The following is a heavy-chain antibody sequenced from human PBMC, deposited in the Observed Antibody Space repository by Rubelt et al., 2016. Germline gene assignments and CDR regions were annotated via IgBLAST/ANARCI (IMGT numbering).Heavy chain of an antibody. CDR2: IRSGSSYI. CDR3: ARDSRVTKFRGDW. CDR1: GFTFSSYS. J-gene: IGHJ4*02. Sequence: EVQLVESGGGLVKPGGSLRLSCAASGFTFSSYSMNWVRQAPGKGLEWVSSIRSGSSYIYYAGSVKGRFTITRDNATNSLNLQMNSLRAEETAVYYCARDSRVTKFRGDWWGQGTLVTVSS. V-gene: IGHV3-21*03. D-gene: IGHD4-17*01.